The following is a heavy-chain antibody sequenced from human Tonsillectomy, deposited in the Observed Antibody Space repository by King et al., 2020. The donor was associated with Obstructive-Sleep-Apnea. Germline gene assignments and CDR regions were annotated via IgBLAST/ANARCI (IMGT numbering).Heavy chain of an antibody. Sequence: VQLVESGGGVVQPGRSLRLSCAASGFTFSRYAMHWVRQAPGKGLEWVAVISYDGSDKYYADSVKGRFTISRDNSKNTLYLQMNSLRAEDMAVYYCAKRGETLAGNGYYFDFWGQGTLVTVSS. CDR1: GFTFSRYA. V-gene: IGHV3-30*18. J-gene: IGHJ4*02. CDR2: ISYDGSDK. CDR3: AKRGETLAGNGYYFDF. D-gene: IGHD3-16*01.